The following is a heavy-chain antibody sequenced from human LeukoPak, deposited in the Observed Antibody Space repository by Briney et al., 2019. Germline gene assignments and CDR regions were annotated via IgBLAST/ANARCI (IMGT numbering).Heavy chain of an antibody. CDR3: AREWGLTYYYDSSGYYYGLDY. V-gene: IGHV3-30-3*01. CDR2: ISYDGSNK. CDR1: GFTFSSYA. D-gene: IGHD3-22*01. J-gene: IGHJ4*02. Sequence: GGSLRLSCAASGFTFSSYAMHWVRQAPGKGLEWVAVISYDGSNKYYADSVKGRCTISRDNSKNTLYLQMNSLRAEDTAVYYCAREWGLTYYYDSSGYYYGLDYWGQGTLVTVSS.